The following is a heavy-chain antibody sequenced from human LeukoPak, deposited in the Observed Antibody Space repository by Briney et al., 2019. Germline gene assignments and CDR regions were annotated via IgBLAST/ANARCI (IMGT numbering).Heavy chain of an antibody. CDR2: ISYDGSNK. V-gene: IGHV3-30*07. CDR1: GFTFSSYA. Sequence: GRSLRLSCAASGFTFSSYAMHWVRQAPSKGLEWVAVISYDGSNKYYADSVKGRFTISRDNSKNTLYLQMHTLGAEDTAVYYCARIDGPTVYTYYMDLWGKGTTVTVAS. J-gene: IGHJ6*03. D-gene: IGHD3-16*01. CDR3: ARIDGPTVYTYYMDL.